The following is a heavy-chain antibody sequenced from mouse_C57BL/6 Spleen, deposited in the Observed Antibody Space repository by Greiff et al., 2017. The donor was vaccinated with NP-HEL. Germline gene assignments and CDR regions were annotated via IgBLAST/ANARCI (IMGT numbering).Heavy chain of an antibody. Sequence: QVQLKESGAELAKPGASVKLSCKASGYTFTSYWMHWVKQRPGQGLEWIGYINPSSGYTKYNQKFKDKATLTADKSSSTAYMQLSSLTYEDSAVYYCARSYYGSSYVDWYFDVWGTGTTVTVSS. D-gene: IGHD1-1*01. J-gene: IGHJ1*03. CDR2: INPSSGYT. V-gene: IGHV1-7*01. CDR1: GYTFTSYW. CDR3: ARSYYGSSYVDWYFDV.